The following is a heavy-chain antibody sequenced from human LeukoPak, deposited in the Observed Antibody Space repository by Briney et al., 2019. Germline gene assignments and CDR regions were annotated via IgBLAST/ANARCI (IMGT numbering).Heavy chain of an antibody. D-gene: IGHD4-17*01. V-gene: IGHV1-8*02. J-gene: IGHJ4*02. Sequence: ASVKVSCKASGYTFISYDINWVRQAPGQGLEWMGWMKPNSGNTDSAQKFQGRVTMTTNTSINTAYMELSSLRSEDTAVYYCATIARYGDYDPDYWGQGTLVTVSS. CDR1: GYTFISYD. CDR3: ATIARYGDYDPDY. CDR2: MKPNSGNT.